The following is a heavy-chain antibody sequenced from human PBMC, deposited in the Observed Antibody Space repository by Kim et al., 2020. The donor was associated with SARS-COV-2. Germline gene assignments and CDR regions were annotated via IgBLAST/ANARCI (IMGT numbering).Heavy chain of an antibody. Sequence: SETLSLTCAVYGGSFSGYYWSWIRQPPGKGLEWIGEINHSGSTNYNPSLKSRVTISVDTSKNQFSLKLSSVTAADTAVYYCARGPYYYGSGDHKAFDPWGQGTLVTVSS. J-gene: IGHJ5*02. CDR3: ARGPYYYGSGDHKAFDP. D-gene: IGHD3-10*01. V-gene: IGHV4-34*01. CDR2: INHSGST. CDR1: GGSFSGYY.